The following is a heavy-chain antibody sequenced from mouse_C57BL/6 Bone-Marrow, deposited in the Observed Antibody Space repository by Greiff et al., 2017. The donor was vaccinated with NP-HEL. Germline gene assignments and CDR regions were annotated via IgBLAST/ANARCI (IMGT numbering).Heavy chain of an antibody. CDR3: ARVLPLFAY. V-gene: IGHV5-6*01. J-gene: IGHJ3*01. CDR2: ISSGGRYT. D-gene: IGHD2-1*01. Sequence: EVQVVESGGDLVKPGGSLTLSCAASGFTFSSYGMSWVRQTPDKRLEWVATISSGGRYTYYPASVKGRFTISRDNAKNTLYLQMSSLKAEDTAMYYCARVLPLFAYWGKGTLVTVSA. CDR1: GFTFSSYG.